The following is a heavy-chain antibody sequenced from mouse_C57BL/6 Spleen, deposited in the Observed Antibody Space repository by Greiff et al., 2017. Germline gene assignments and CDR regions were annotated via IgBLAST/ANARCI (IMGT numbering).Heavy chain of an antibody. Sequence: VQLQQSGPELVKPGASVKIPCKASGYTFTDYNMDWVKQSHGKSLEWIGDINPNNGGTTYNQKFKGKATLTVDKSSSTAYMELRSLTSEDTAVYYCARSESTYLYAMDYWGQGTSVTVSS. CDR2: INPNNGGT. J-gene: IGHJ4*01. V-gene: IGHV1-18*01. D-gene: IGHD5-1*01. CDR3: ARSESTYLYAMDY. CDR1: GYTFTDYN.